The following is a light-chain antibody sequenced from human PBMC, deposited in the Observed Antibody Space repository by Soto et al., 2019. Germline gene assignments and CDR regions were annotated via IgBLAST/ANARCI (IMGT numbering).Light chain of an antibody. Sequence: DIQMTQSPSSLSASVGDRVTITCRASQSISSYLNWYQQKPGKAPKLLIYAASSLQSGVPSRFGGRGSGTDFTLTISSLQPEEFATYYCQQSYSIPCTFGQGTKVEIK. CDR2: AAS. J-gene: IGKJ1*01. V-gene: IGKV1-39*01. CDR3: QQSYSIPCT. CDR1: QSISSY.